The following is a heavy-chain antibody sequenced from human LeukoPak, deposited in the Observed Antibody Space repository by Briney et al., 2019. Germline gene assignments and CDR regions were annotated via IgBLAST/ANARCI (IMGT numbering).Heavy chain of an antibody. Sequence: PSETLSLTCTVSGESISGFYWTWIRQPPGKGLEWIGYIYYSGSTNYNPSLKSRVTISVDTSKDQFSLKLSSVTAADTAVYYCARGVVIAPQTFDYWGQGTLVTVSS. CDR3: ARGVVIAPQTFDY. J-gene: IGHJ4*02. D-gene: IGHD2-21*01. CDR2: IYYSGST. CDR1: GESISGFY. V-gene: IGHV4-59*01.